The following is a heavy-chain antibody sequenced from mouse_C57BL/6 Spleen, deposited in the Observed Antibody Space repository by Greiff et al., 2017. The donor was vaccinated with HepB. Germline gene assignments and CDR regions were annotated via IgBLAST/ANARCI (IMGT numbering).Heavy chain of an antibody. Sequence: EVKVVESGGDLVKPGGSLKLSCAASGFTFSSYGMSWVRQTPDKRLEWVATISSGGSYTYYPDSVKGRFTISRDNAKNTLYLQMSSLKSEDTAMYYCARHPDGYYEPYAMDYWGQGTSVTVSS. CDR2: ISSGGSYT. CDR3: ARHPDGYYEPYAMDY. CDR1: GFTFSSYG. V-gene: IGHV5-6*01. D-gene: IGHD2-3*01. J-gene: IGHJ4*01.